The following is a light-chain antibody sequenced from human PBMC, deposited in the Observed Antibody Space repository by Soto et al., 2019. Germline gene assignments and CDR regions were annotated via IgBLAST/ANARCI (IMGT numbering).Light chain of an antibody. J-gene: IGKJ5*01. V-gene: IGKV3-15*01. Sequence: EVLMTQSPDTLYVSPGERVTLSCRASQSVSDKLAWYQQKPGQGPRLLVYRAPTRTLGIPARFSGSESGTEFTLTISSLQSEDFAIYYCQQYNTWPITFGQGTRLEIK. CDR1: QSVSDK. CDR3: QQYNTWPIT. CDR2: RAP.